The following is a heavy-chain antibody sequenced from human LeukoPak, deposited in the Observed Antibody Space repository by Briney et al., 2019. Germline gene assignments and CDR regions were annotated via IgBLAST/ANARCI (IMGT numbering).Heavy chain of an antibody. Sequence: PSETLSLTCAVYGGSFSGYYWSWIRQPPGKGLEWIGEINHSGSTNYNPSLKSRVTISVDTSKNQFSLKLSSVTAADTAVYYCARALGGDSDYWGQGTLVTVSS. J-gene: IGHJ4*02. CDR2: INHSGST. CDR1: GGSFSGYY. V-gene: IGHV4-34*01. CDR3: ARALGGDSDY. D-gene: IGHD2-21*02.